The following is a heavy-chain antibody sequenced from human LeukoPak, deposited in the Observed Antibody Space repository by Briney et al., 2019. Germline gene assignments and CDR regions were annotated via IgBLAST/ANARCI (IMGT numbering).Heavy chain of an antibody. J-gene: IGHJ6*02. CDR1: GGTFSSYA. CDR2: IIPILGIA. V-gene: IGHV1-69*04. CDR3: AREGSPLDSTQNYYYYYGMDV. D-gene: IGHD3/OR15-3a*01. Sequence: ASVKVSCKASGGTFSSYAISWVRQAPGQGPEWMGRIIPILGIANYAQKFQGRVTITADKSTSTAYMELSSLRSEDTAVYYCAREGSPLDSTQNYYYYYGMDVWGQGTTVTVSS.